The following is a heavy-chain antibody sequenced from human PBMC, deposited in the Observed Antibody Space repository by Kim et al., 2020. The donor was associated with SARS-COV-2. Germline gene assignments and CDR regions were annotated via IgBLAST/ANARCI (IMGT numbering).Heavy chain of an antibody. V-gene: IGHV3-9*01. D-gene: IGHD2-15*01. CDR3: AKDGGLLNYYYYGMDV. CDR2: ISWNSGSI. J-gene: IGHJ6*01. Sequence: GGSLRLSCAASGFTFDDYAMHWVRQAPGKGLEWVSGISWNSGSIGYADSVKGRFTISRDNAKNSLYLQMNSLRAEDTALYYCAKDGGLLNYYYYGMDVWG. CDR1: GFTFDDYA.